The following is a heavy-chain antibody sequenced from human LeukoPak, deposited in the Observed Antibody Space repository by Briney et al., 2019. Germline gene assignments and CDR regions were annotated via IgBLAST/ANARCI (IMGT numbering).Heavy chain of an antibody. V-gene: IGHV3-15*01. D-gene: IGHD3-22*01. CDR1: GFTFSNAR. CDR3: TTGYDYYDSSGYYYSDY. J-gene: IGHJ4*02. CDR2: IKSKTDGGTT. Sequence: GGSLRLSCAASGFTFSNARMSWVRQAPGKGLEWVGRIKSKTDGGTTDYAAPVKGRFTISRDDSKNTLYLQMNSLKTEDTAVYYCTTGYDYYDSSGYYYSDYWGQGTLVTVSP.